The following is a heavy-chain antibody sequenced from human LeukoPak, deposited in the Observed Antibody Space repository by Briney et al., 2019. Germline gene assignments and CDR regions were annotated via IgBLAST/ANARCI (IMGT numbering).Heavy chain of an antibody. D-gene: IGHD1-26*01. V-gene: IGHV4-59*01. Sequence: SETLSLTCTVSGGSISSYYWSWIRQPPGKGLEWIGYIYYSGSTNYNPSLKSRVTISVDTSKNQFSLKLSSVTAADTAVYYCASSGSGAVSHFDYWGQGTLVTVSS. CDR3: ASSGSGAVSHFDY. CDR1: GGSISSYY. CDR2: IYYSGST. J-gene: IGHJ4*02.